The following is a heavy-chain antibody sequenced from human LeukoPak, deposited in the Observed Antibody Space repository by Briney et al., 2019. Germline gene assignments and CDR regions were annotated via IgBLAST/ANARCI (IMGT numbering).Heavy chain of an antibody. D-gene: IGHD6-19*01. Sequence: PSETLSLTCTVSGGSFSSSSYYWGWIRQPPGKGLEWIGSIYYSGSTYYNPSLKSRVTISVDTSKNQFSLKLSSVTAADTAVYYCARHVYYSSGWSWDYWGQGTLVTVSS. CDR2: IYYSGST. V-gene: IGHV4-39*01. CDR3: ARHVYYSSGWSWDY. J-gene: IGHJ4*02. CDR1: GGSFSSSSYY.